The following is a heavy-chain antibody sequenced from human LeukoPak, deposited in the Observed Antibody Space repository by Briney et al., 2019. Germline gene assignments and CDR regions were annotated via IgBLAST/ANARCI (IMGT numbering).Heavy chain of an antibody. CDR3: ARDRDYGGLDALDI. V-gene: IGHV1-69*13. CDR2: IIPIFGTA. CDR1: GGTFSSYA. J-gene: IGHJ3*02. D-gene: IGHD4-23*01. Sequence: GASVKVSCKASGGTFSSYAIGWVRQAPGQGLEWMGGIIPIFGTANYAQKFQGRVTITADESTSTAYMELSSLRSEDTAVYYCARDRDYGGLDALDIWGQGTMVTVSS.